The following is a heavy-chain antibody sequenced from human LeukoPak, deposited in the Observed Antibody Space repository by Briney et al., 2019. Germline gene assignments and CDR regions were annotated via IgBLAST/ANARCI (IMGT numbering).Heavy chain of an antibody. Sequence: SETLSLTCTVSGGSFSSGSHYWSWIRQPPGKGLEWIGYIYYSGSTNYNPSLKSRVTISVDTSKNQFSLKLSSVTAADTAVYYCARGIYSSSWLPYFDYWGQGTLVTVSS. V-gene: IGHV4-61*01. D-gene: IGHD6-13*01. CDR1: GGSFSSGSHY. CDR3: ARGIYSSSWLPYFDY. J-gene: IGHJ4*02. CDR2: IYYSGST.